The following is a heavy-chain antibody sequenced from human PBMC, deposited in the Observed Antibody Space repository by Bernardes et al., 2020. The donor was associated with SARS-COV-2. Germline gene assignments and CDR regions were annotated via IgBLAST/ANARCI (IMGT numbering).Heavy chain of an antibody. D-gene: IGHD2-15*01. J-gene: IGHJ4*02. V-gene: IGHV4-59*08. CDR3: ARHKCEWCSLDY. CDR1: GGSISSYY. CDR2: IYYSGST. Sequence: SETLSLTCTVSGGSISSYYWSWIRQPPGKGLEWIGYIYYSGSTNYNPSLKSRVTISVDTSKNQFSLKLSSVTAADTAVYYCARHKCEWCSLDYWGQGTLVTVSS.